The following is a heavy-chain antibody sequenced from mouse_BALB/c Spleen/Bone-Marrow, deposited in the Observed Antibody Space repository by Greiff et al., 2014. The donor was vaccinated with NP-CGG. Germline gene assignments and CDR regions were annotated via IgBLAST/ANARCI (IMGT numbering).Heavy chain of an antibody. CDR1: GYTFTSYW. CDR2: IFPGTGTT. Sequence: LQESGAELVKPGASVKLSCKTSGYTFTSYWIQWVKQRPGQGLGWIGEIFPGTGTTYYNEKFKDKATLTIDTSSSTAYMQLSSLTSEDSAVYFCARKGISTVIATAYYFDYWGQGSTLTVSS. J-gene: IGHJ2*01. V-gene: IGHV1S132*01. D-gene: IGHD2-4*01. CDR3: ARKGISTVIATAYYFDY.